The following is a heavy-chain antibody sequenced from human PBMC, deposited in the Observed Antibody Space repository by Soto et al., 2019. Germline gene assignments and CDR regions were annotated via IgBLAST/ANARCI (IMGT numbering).Heavy chain of an antibody. D-gene: IGHD2-2*01. V-gene: IGHV3-21*01. Sequence: EMQLVESGGGLVKPGGSLRLSCAASGFSFSNYGMNWVRQAPGKGLEWVSSISSSSSYISYADSVKGRFTISRDNAKNSVYLQMNSLRAEDTAVYYWARSDCTSTSCYVVWFDPWGQGTLVTVSS. CDR3: ARSDCTSTSCYVVWFDP. CDR1: GFSFSNYG. CDR2: ISSSSSYI. J-gene: IGHJ5*02.